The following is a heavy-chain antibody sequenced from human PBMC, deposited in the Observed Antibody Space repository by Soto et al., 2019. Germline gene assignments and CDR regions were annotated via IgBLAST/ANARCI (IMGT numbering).Heavy chain of an antibody. CDR3: ARVGPWVPYYYDSSPYTFENWFDP. Sequence: PSETLSLTCAVSGYSISSGYYWGWLRQPPGKGLEWIGSIYYGGSTYYNPSLNGRVTLSINMTNNHVSLILNSVTAADTAVYYCARVGPWVPYYYDSSPYTFENWFDPWGQGTLVTVSS. CDR1: GYSISSGYY. V-gene: IGHV4-38-2*01. J-gene: IGHJ5*02. CDR2: IYYGGST. D-gene: IGHD3-22*01.